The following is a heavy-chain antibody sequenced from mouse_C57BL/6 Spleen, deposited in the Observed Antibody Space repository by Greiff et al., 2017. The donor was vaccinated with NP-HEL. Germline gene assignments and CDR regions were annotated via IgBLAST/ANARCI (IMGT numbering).Heavy chain of an antibody. V-gene: IGHV1-82*01. CDR2: IYPGDGDT. J-gene: IGHJ4*01. D-gene: IGHD6-1*01. CDR3: ARLAEDYYAMDY. CDR1: GYAFSSSW. Sequence: QVQLQQSGPELVKPGASVKISCKASGYAFSSSWMNWVKQRPGKGLEWIGRIYPGDGDTNYNGKFKGKATLTADKSSSTAYMQLSSLTSEDSAVYFCARLAEDYYAMDYWGQGTSVTVSS.